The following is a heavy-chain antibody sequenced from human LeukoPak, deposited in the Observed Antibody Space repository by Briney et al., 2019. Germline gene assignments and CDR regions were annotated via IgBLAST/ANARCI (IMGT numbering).Heavy chain of an antibody. CDR2: INPNSGGT. J-gene: IGHJ3*02. Sequence: ASVKVSCKASGYTFTGYYMHWVRQAPGQGLEWMGWINPNSGGTNYAQKFQGRVTMTGDTSISTAYMELSRLRSDDTAVYYCARVVTGVSGAFDIWGQGTMVTVSS. V-gene: IGHV1-2*02. CDR1: GYTFTGYY. CDR3: ARVVTGVSGAFDI. D-gene: IGHD1-20*01.